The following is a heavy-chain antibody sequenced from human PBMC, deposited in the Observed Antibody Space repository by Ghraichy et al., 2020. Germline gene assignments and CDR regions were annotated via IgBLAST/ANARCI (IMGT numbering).Heavy chain of an antibody. V-gene: IGHV4-61*01. Sequence: SETLSLTCTVSGGSVSSGSYYWSWIRQPPGKGLEWIGYIYYSGSTNYNPSLKSRVTISVDTSKNQFSLKLSSVTAADTAVYYCARGPFYCSGGSCYSGLYGWFDPWGQGTLVTVSS. J-gene: IGHJ5*02. CDR2: IYYSGST. D-gene: IGHD2-15*01. CDR1: GGSVSSGSYY. CDR3: ARGPFYCSGGSCYSGLYGWFDP.